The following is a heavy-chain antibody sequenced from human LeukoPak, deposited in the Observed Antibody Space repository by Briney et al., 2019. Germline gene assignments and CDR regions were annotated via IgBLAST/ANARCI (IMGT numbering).Heavy chain of an antibody. D-gene: IGHD6-25*01. CDR3: ARQLPTAAADTRGYFDY. Sequence: PSETLSLTCSVSGGSISNADYYWGWIRQAPGKGLEWIGSIFYGGSNHYNSSLKSRAAISVETSKTQFSLKLTSVTAADAAMYYCARQLPTAAADTRGYFDYWGQGTVVTVSS. V-gene: IGHV4-39*01. J-gene: IGHJ4*01. CDR2: IFYGGSN. CDR1: GGSISNADYY.